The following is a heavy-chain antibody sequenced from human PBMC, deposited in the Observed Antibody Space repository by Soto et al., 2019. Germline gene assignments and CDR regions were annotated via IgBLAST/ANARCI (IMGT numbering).Heavy chain of an antibody. Sequence: LSLTCTVSGGSISSYYWSWIRQPPGKGLEWIGYIYYSGSTNYNPSLKSRVTISVDTSKNQFSLKLSSVTAADTAVYYCARDRGWFDPWGQGTLVTVSS. D-gene: IGHD3-10*01. CDR1: GGSISSYY. J-gene: IGHJ5*02. V-gene: IGHV4-59*01. CDR2: IYYSGST. CDR3: ARDRGWFDP.